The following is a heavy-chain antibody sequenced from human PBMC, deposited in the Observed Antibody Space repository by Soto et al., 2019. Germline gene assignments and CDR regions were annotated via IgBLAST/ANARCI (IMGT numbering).Heavy chain of an antibody. CDR3: ARGYCSSTSCHAAFDI. D-gene: IGHD2-2*01. J-gene: IGHJ3*02. Sequence: SVKVSCKASGGTFSSYAISWVRQAPGQGLEWMGGIIPIFGTANYAQKFQGRVTITADESTSTAYLELSSLRSEDTAVYYCARGYCSSTSCHAAFDIWGQGTMVTVSS. V-gene: IGHV1-69*13. CDR2: IIPIFGTA. CDR1: GGTFSSYA.